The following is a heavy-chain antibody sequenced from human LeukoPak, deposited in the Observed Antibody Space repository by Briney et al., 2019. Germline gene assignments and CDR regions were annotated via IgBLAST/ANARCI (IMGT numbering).Heavy chain of an antibody. Sequence: ASVKVSCKASGYTFTGYYMHWLRHAPGQGLEWMGWINPNSGGTNYAQKFQGRVTLTRDTSISTAYMELSRLGSDDTAVYYCARAIFVGYIGFDYWGQGTLVTVSS. J-gene: IGHJ4*02. CDR2: INPNSGGT. V-gene: IGHV1-2*02. CDR1: GYTFTGYY. CDR3: ARAIFVGYIGFDY. D-gene: IGHD5-18*01.